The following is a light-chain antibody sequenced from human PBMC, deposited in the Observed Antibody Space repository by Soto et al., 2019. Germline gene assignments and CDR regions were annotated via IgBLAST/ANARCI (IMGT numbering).Light chain of an antibody. V-gene: IGKV3-20*01. CDR1: LNISSAF. J-gene: IGKJ5*01. CDR2: AAS. CDR3: QHYGDSART. Sequence: EIVLTQSPGTLSLSPGERATLSCIASLNISSAFLAWYQHKPGQAPRLLISAASSRATGIPDRFSGSGSGTDFTLTIRGLEPEDFAVYYCQHYGDSARTFGPGTRLEIK.